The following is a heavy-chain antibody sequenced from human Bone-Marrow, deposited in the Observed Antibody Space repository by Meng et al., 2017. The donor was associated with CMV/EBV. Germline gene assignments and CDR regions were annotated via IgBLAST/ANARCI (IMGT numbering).Heavy chain of an antibody. Sequence: VSGGSVSSGSYSWSWIRQPPGKGLEWIGSIYYSGNTDYSPSLKSRVTISVDTSKNQFSLKLSSLTAADTAVYYCARGLATASFWFDLWGQGTLVTVSS. CDR2: IYYSGNT. J-gene: IGHJ5*02. CDR3: ARGLATASFWFDL. D-gene: IGHD5-18*01. CDR1: GGSVSSGSYS. V-gene: IGHV4-61*01.